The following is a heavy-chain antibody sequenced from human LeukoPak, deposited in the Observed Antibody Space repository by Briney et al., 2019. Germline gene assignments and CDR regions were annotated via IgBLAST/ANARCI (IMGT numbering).Heavy chain of an antibody. Sequence: SVKVPCKASGGTFSSYAISWGRQAPGQGGEWMGGIIPIFGTANDAQKFQGRVTITTDESTSTAYMELSSLRSEDTAVYYCARDLRVGGEQLVRAFDIWGQGTMVTVSS. D-gene: IGHD6-6*01. V-gene: IGHV1-69*05. J-gene: IGHJ3*02. CDR1: GGTFSSYA. CDR2: IIPIFGTA. CDR3: ARDLRVGGEQLVRAFDI.